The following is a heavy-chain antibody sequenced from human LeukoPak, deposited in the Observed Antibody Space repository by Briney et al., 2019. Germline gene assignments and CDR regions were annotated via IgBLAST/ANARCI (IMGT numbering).Heavy chain of an antibody. CDR2: INPSGCST. D-gene: IGHD5-24*01. CDR1: GYTFTSYY. CDR3: ARDEEMATILDY. J-gene: IGHJ4*02. Sequence: ASVKVSCKASGYTFTSYYMHWVRQAPGQGLEWMGIINPSGCSTSYAQKFQGRVTMTRDMSTSTVYMELSSLRSEDTAVYYCARDEEMATILDYWGQGTLVTVSS. V-gene: IGHV1-46*01.